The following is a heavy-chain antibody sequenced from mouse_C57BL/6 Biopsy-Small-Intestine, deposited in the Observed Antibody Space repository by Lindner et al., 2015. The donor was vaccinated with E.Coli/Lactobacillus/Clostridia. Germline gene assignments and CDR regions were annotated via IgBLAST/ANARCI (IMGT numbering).Heavy chain of an antibody. CDR3: GRYLTTG. V-gene: IGHV14-4*02. CDR2: MNPQNGAT. J-gene: IGHJ4*01. Sequence: SVKVSCKASGYNFKGFYLHWVRQAPGQGLEWMGWMNPQNGATHYARQFRGRVNMTRDASINTAYMVLSSLKYDDTAVYYCGRYLTTGWGQGTLVTVSS. D-gene: IGHD6-1*01. CDR1: GYNFKGFY.